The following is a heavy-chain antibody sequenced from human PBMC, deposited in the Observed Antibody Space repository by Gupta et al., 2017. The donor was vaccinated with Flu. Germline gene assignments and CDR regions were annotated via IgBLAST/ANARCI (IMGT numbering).Heavy chain of an antibody. CDR2: IFGNGEST. CDR3: VKDGDVAGYSFPDC. Sequence: EVQLVESGGGLVQPGGSLSLSCPASGFTFSSYPMLWVGRTPGRDLESISSIFGNGESTYYADSVKGRFTISRDNSKNTLFLQMSSLRVEDTAVYYCVKDGDVAGYSFPDCWGQGTLVTVSS. J-gene: IGHJ4*02. V-gene: IGHV3-64D*06. D-gene: IGHD5-18*01. CDR1: GFTFSSYP.